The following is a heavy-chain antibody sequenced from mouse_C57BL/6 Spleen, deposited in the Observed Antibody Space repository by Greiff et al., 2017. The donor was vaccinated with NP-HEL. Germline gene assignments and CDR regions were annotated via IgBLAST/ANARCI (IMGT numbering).Heavy chain of an antibody. V-gene: IGHV1-82*01. CDR3: ARSSTGKGFDY. CDR1: GYAFSSSW. Sequence: VQLQQSGPELVKPGASVKISCKASGYAFSSSWMNWVKQRPGKGLEWIGRIYPGDGDTNYNGKFKGKATLTADKSSSTAYMQLSSLTSEDSAVYVCARSSTGKGFDYWGQGTTLTVSS. J-gene: IGHJ2*01. D-gene: IGHD4-1*02. CDR2: IYPGDGDT.